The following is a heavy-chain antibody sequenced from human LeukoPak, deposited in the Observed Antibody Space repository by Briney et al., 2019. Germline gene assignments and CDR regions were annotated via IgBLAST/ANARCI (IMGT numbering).Heavy chain of an antibody. J-gene: IGHJ3*02. CDR1: GFIFSSYE. V-gene: IGHV3-33*08. Sequence: PGGSLRLSCAASGFIFSSYEMNWVRQAPGKGLEWVAVIWYDGSNKYYAESVKGRFTISRDNSKNTLHLQMNSLSAEDTAVYYCARDPPMYYYDEPGSRDAFDIWGQGTMVTVSS. D-gene: IGHD3-22*01. CDR2: IWYDGSNK. CDR3: ARDPPMYYYDEPGSRDAFDI.